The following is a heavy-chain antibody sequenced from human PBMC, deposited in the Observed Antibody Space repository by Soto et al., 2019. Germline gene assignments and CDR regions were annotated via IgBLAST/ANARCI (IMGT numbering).Heavy chain of an antibody. CDR3: VRGAIPITSSAGGYTYFDP. J-gene: IGHJ5*02. Sequence: ASVKVSCKASGYTFTSYGITWVRQAPGQGLEWMGWISPFNHKTNYAQNLQGRVTMTTDTPTSTAYMELRSLRSDDTAVYYCVRGAIPITSSAGGYTYFDPWGHGTLVTVSS. D-gene: IGHD3-16*02. CDR2: ISPFNHKT. V-gene: IGHV1-18*01. CDR1: GYTFTSYG.